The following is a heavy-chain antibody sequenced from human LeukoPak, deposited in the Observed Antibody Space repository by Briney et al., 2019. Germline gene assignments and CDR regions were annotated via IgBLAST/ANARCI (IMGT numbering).Heavy chain of an antibody. J-gene: IGHJ2*01. D-gene: IGHD3-22*01. CDR1: KFTFRNHG. CDR2: IWYDGSKQ. CDR3: ARAGLGSWSSDL. Sequence: PGGSLRLSCAASKFTFRNHGMHWVRQAPGKGLEWVAIIWYDGSKQYYADSVKGRFTISRDNSKDTLYLQMNSLRDEDTAVYYCARAGLGSWSSDLWGRGTLVTVSS. V-gene: IGHV3-33*01.